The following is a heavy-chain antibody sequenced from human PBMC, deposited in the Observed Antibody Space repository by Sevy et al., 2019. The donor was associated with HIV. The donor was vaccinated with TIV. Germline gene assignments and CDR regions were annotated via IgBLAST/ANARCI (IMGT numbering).Heavy chain of an antibody. V-gene: IGHV3-43*01. J-gene: IGHJ6*02. CDR2: ISWDGGST. D-gene: IGHD6-13*01. Sequence: GESLKISCAASGFTFDDYTMHWVRQAPGKGLEWVSLISWDGGSTYYADSVKGRFTISRDNSKNSLYLQMNSLRTEDTDLYYCAKGIAGIAAAGIQEYYYYYYGMDVWGQGTTVTVSS. CDR3: AKGIAGIAAAGIQEYYYYYYGMDV. CDR1: GFTFDDYT.